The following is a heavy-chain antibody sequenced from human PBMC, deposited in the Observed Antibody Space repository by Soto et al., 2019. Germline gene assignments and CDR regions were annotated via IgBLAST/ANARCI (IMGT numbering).Heavy chain of an antibody. CDR2: INHSGST. CDR1: GGSFSGYY. V-gene: IGHV4-34*01. Sequence: PSETLSLTCAVYGGSFSGYYWTWIRQPPGTGLEWIGEINHSGSTNYNPSLKSRVTISVDTSKNQFSLKLTSVTAADTAVYYCAASCVGCGGFNYYGMDVWAQRTTVTVSS. J-gene: IGHJ6*02. D-gene: IGHD1-26*01. CDR3: AASCVGCGGFNYYGMDV.